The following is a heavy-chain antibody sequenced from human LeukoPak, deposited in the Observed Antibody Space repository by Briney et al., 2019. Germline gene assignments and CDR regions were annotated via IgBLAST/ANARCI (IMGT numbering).Heavy chain of an antibody. CDR2: IIPILGIA. CDR1: GGTFSSYA. Sequence: ASVKVSCKASGGTFSSYAISWVRQAPGQGLEWMGRIIPILGIANYAQKLQGRVTMTTDTSTSTAYMELRSLRSDDTAVYYCAREKVGQWLVPFDYWGQGTLVTVSS. V-gene: IGHV1-69*04. D-gene: IGHD6-19*01. J-gene: IGHJ4*02. CDR3: AREKVGQWLVPFDY.